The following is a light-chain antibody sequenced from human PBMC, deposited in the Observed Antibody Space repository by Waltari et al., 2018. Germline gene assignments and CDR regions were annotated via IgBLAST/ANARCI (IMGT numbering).Light chain of an antibody. CDR3: QQYGSSPFT. CDR1: QSVDSTY. CDR2: GAS. V-gene: IGKV3-20*01. J-gene: IGKJ3*01. Sequence: EIVLAQSPGTLSLSPGERATLSCRASQSVDSTYLAWYQQKPGQAPRLLISGASRRATGIPDRFSGSGSGADFTLTISRLEPEDCAVYYCQQYGSSPFTFGPGTKVDIK.